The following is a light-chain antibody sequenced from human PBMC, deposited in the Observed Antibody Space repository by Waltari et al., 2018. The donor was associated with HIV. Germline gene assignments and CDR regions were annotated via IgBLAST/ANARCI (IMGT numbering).Light chain of an antibody. Sequence: GAPGQRVTISCTGSSSNIGAGYHVHWYQQLPGTAPKLLIYGNSNRPSGVPDRFSGSKSGTSASLAITGLQAEDEADYHCQSHDSSLSGYVFGTGTKVTVL. V-gene: IGLV1-40*01. J-gene: IGLJ1*01. CDR2: GNS. CDR1: SSNIGAGYH. CDR3: QSHDSSLSGYV.